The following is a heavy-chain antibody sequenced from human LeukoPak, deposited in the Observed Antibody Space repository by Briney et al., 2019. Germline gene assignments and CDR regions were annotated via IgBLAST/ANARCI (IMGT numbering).Heavy chain of an antibody. Sequence: PGGSLRLSCEASGLTFSTYTMSWVRQAPGKGLEWVSSFGTRSTSIYHAGSVKGRFAISRDNAKNSLYLQMNSLRAEDTALYYCAREVSEGFDFWGQGTLVTVSS. CDR3: AREVSEGFDF. J-gene: IGHJ4*02. CDR2: FGTRSTSI. D-gene: IGHD3-22*01. CDR1: GLTFSTYT. V-gene: IGHV3-21*01.